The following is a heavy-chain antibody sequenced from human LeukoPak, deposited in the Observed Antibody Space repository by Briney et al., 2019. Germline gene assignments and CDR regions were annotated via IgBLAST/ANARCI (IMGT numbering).Heavy chain of an antibody. J-gene: IGHJ4*02. CDR3: ARNVPLMTAFDY. V-gene: IGHV1-46*01. CDR2: INPSGGST. Sequence: ASVKVSCKASGYTFTGYYMHWVRQAPGQGLEWMGIINPSGGSTSYAQKFQGRVTMTRDTSTSTVYMELSSLRSEDTAVYYCARNVPLMTAFDYWGQGTLVTVSS. D-gene: IGHD2-8*01. CDR1: GYTFTGYY.